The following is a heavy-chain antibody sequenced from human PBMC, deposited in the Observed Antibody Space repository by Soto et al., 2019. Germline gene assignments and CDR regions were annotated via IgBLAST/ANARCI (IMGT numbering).Heavy chain of an antibody. J-gene: IGHJ4*02. Sequence: GSLRLSCEASGFTFETTALSWVRQAPGKGLEWVATISGTGLSKYYADSMKSRFIISRDNSRNTLYLQMNSLRAEDTAVYYCARGDLTYYYDSSGPSPFDYWGQGTLVTVSS. V-gene: IGHV3-23*01. CDR3: ARGDLTYYYDSSGPSPFDY. D-gene: IGHD3-22*01. CDR1: GFTFETTA. CDR2: ISGTGLSK.